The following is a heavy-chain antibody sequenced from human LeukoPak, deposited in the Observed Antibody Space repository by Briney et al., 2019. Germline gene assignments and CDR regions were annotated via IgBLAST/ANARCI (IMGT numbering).Heavy chain of an antibody. D-gene: IGHD5-12*01. CDR1: GGSISSYY. CDR2: IYYSGST. V-gene: IGHV4-59*01. Sequence: PSETLSLTCTVSGGSISSYYWSWIRQPPGKGLEWIGYIYYSGSTNYNPSLKSRVTISVDTSKNQFSLKLSSVTAADTAVYYCARAAIAGLPGPFDYWGQGTLVTVSS. CDR3: ARAAIAGLPGPFDY. J-gene: IGHJ4*02.